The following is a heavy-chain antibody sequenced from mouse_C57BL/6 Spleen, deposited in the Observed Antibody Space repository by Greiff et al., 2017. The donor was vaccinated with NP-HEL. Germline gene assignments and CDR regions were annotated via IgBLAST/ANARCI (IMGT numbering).Heavy chain of an antibody. V-gene: IGHV3-6*01. CDR2: ISYDGSN. CDR3: AREVFFDY. CDR1: GYSNTSGYY. Sequence: EVKLQESGPGLVKPSQSLSLTCSVTGYSNTSGYYWNWIRQFPGNKLEWMGYISYDGSNNYNPSLKNRISITRDTSKNQFFLKLNSVTTEDTATYYCAREVFFDYWGQGTTLTVSS. J-gene: IGHJ2*01.